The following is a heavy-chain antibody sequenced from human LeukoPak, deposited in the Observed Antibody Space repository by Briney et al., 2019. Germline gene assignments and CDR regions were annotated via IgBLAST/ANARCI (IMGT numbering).Heavy chain of an antibody. J-gene: IGHJ4*02. CDR1: GGSISSYY. Sequence: PSETLSLTCTVSGGSISSYYWSWIRQPPGKGLEWIGYIYYSGSTNYNPSLKSRVTISVDTSKNQFSLKLSSVTAADTAVYYCARDVNWGQGTLVTVSS. CDR2: IYYSGST. V-gene: IGHV4-59*12. CDR3: ARDVN.